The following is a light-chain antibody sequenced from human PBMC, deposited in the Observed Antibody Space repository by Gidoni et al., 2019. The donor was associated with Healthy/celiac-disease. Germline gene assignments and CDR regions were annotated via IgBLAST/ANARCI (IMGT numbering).Light chain of an antibody. CDR1: KLGDKY. CDR3: QAWDSSTACKV. Sequence: SYELTQPPSVSVSPGQTASITCSGEKLGDKYACWYQQKPGQSPVLVIYQDSKRPSGIPARFSGSNSGNTATLTISGTQAMDEADYYCQAWDSSTACKVFGGGTKLTVL. V-gene: IGLV3-1*01. J-gene: IGLJ2*01. CDR2: QDS.